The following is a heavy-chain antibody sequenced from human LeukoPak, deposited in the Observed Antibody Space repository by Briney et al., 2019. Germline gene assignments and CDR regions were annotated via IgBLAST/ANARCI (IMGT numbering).Heavy chain of an antibody. V-gene: IGHV3-23*01. D-gene: IGHD3/OR15-3a*01. CDR2: ISGSGGST. CDR1: GFNFSTYA. CDR3: AKGGGLSSPIAN. Sequence: GGSLRLSCAASGFNFSTYAMSWVRQAPGKGLEWVSAISGSGGSTYYADSVKGRFTISRDNSKNTLYLQMNSLRAEDTAVYYCAKGGGLSSPIANWGQGTLVTVSS. J-gene: IGHJ4*02.